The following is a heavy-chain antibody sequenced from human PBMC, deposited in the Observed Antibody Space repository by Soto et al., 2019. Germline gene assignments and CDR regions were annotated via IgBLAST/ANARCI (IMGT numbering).Heavy chain of an antibody. Sequence: EVQLLESGGGLVQPGGSLRLSCAASGFTFSRYAMSWVRQAPGKWLEWVSAISGSGGSTYYADYVKGRFTHSRDTSKNTLYLQMNSRRDEDTAVYYCAKPMSGYYYDSSGPTNDYCGQGTLVTVSS. D-gene: IGHD3-22*01. CDR1: GFTFSRYA. J-gene: IGHJ4*02. V-gene: IGHV3-23*01. CDR3: AKPMSGYYYDSSGPTNDY. CDR2: ISGSGGST.